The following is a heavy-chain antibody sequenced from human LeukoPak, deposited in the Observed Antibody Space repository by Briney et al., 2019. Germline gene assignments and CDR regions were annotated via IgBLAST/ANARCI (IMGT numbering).Heavy chain of an antibody. D-gene: IGHD1-26*01. Sequence: APVKVSCKASGYTLNSYGITWVRQAPGQGLEWMGWISAYNGNTDYAQKFQGRVIMTTDTSTSTVYMELRSLRSDDTAIYYCARDSGSYSTTFHYWGQGTLVTVSS. CDR2: ISAYNGNT. V-gene: IGHV1-18*01. CDR1: GYTLNSYG. J-gene: IGHJ4*02. CDR3: ARDSGSYSTTFHY.